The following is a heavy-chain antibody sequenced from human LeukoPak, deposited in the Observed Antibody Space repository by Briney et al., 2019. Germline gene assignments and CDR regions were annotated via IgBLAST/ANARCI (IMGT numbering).Heavy chain of an antibody. CDR2: LHADGIER. V-gene: IGHV3-7*01. Sequence: GGSLRLSCAASGFTLSGYWMGWVRQAPGKGLEWVARLHADGIERYYVDPVKGRFTISRDNAKNSLHLQMYSLRLDDTAVYYCARGGYSFDYLGQGTLVTVSS. CDR1: GFTLSGYW. CDR3: ARGGYSFDY. D-gene: IGHD5-12*01. J-gene: IGHJ4*02.